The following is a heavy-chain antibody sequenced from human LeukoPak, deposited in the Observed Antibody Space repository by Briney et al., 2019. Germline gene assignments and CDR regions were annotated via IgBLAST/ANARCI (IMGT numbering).Heavy chain of an antibody. CDR1: GYTFTGYY. V-gene: IGHV1-2*02. D-gene: IGHD3-3*01. CDR2: INPNSGGT. CDR3: ARVLVDFWSGYYDY. Sequence: GGSLRLSCAASGYTFTGYYMHWVRQAPGQGLEWMGWINPNSGGTNYAQKFQGRVTMTRDTSISTAYMELSRLRSDDTAVYYCARVLVDFWSGYYDYWGQGTLVTVSS. J-gene: IGHJ4*02.